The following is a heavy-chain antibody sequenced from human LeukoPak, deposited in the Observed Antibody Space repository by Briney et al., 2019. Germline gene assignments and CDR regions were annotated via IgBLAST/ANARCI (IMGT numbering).Heavy chain of an antibody. CDR2: ISGSGGSI. D-gene: IGHD6-19*01. Sequence: GGSLRLSCVASGFTFSSYALSWVRHAPGKGLEGVSRISGSGGSIHYADSVKGRFTISRDNSKNRLYLQMNSLRAEDTAIYYCAKHQQWLPRRGTGFDPWGQGTLVTVSS. CDR3: AKHQQWLPRRGTGFDP. V-gene: IGHV3-23*01. CDR1: GFTFSSYA. J-gene: IGHJ5*02.